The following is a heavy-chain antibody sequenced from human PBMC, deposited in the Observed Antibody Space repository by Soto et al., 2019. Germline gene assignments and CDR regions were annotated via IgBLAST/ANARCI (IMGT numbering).Heavy chain of an antibody. Sequence: GGSLRLSSAASGFTFSSYGMHWVRQAPGKGLEWVAVISYDGSNKYYADSVKGRFTISRDISKNTLFLQMNSLRAEDTAVYYCAKSSVADHFDYWGQGTLVTVSS. CDR3: AKSSVADHFDY. J-gene: IGHJ4*02. D-gene: IGHD6-19*01. V-gene: IGHV3-30*18. CDR1: GFTFSSYG. CDR2: ISYDGSNK.